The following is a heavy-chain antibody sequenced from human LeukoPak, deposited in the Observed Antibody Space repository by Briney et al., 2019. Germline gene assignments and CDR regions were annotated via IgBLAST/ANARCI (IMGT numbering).Heavy chain of an antibody. CDR3: ARVGKYCTTGVCYGFHGMDV. V-gene: IGHV3-64*01. CDR2: ISRNGWST. D-gene: IGHD2-8*01. J-gene: IGHJ6*02. Sequence: GGSLRLSCAASGFTFSSYDMHWVRQAPGKGLEYVSAISRNGWSTYYANSVKGISTISRDNSKNTLYLQMGSLRAEDMAVYYCARVGKYCTTGVCYGFHGMDVWGQGTTVTVSS. CDR1: GFTFSSYD.